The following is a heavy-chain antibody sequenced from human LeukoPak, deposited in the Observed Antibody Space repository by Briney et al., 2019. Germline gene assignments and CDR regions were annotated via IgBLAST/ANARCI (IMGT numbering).Heavy chain of an antibody. Sequence: GASVKVSCKASGYTFTSYGISWVRQAPGQGREWMGWTNPYNGNTNYAQKLQGRVTMTPDTSTSKAYMELRSLRSDDTAVYYCAGGLYSSSWSHQYYFDYWGQGTLVTVSS. V-gene: IGHV1-18*04. D-gene: IGHD6-13*01. CDR2: TNPYNGNT. CDR3: AGGLYSSSWSHQYYFDY. J-gene: IGHJ4*02. CDR1: GYTFTSYG.